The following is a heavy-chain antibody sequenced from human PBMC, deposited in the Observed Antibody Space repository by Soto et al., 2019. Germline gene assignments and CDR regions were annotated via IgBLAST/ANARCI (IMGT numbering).Heavy chain of an antibody. J-gene: IGHJ6*02. CDR1: GFTFSSYG. Sequence: GGSLRLSCAASGFTFSSYGMHWVRQAPGKGLEWVAVIWYDGSNKYYADSVKGRFTISRDNSKNTLYLQMNSLRAEDTAVYYCARDRIRYDGYYYGMDVWGQGTTVTVSS. CDR3: ARDRIRYDGYYYGMDV. D-gene: IGHD3-22*01. CDR2: IWYDGSNK. V-gene: IGHV3-33*01.